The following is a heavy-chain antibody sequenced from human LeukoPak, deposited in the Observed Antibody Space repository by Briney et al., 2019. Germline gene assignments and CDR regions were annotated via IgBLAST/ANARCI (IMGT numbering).Heavy chain of an antibody. V-gene: IGHV3-7*05. Sequence: GGSLRLSCAASGFTFSSHWMTWVRQAPGKGLEWVANIKQGGSEKHYVDSVKGRFTISRDDAKNSPYLQMNSLTAEDTAVYYCAREAKGSGGKDYWGQGTLVTVSS. J-gene: IGHJ4*02. CDR1: GFTFSSHW. CDR2: IKQGGSEK. D-gene: IGHD4-23*01. CDR3: AREAKGSGGKDY.